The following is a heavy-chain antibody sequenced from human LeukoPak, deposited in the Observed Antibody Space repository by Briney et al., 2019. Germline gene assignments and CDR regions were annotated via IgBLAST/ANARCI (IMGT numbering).Heavy chain of an antibody. CDR2: ISSSGSTI. J-gene: IGHJ4*02. CDR3: ARAHYYDSSGLDY. D-gene: IGHD3-22*01. V-gene: IGHV3-48*04. Sequence: PGGSLRLSCAASGFTFSSYGMHWVRQAPGKGLEWVSYISSSGSTIYYADSVKGRITISRDNAKKSLYLQMNSLRAEDTAVYYCARAHYYDSSGLDYWGQGTLVTVSA. CDR1: GFTFSSYG.